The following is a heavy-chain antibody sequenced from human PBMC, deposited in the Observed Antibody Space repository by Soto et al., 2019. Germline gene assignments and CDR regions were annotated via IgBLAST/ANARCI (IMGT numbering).Heavy chain of an antibody. V-gene: IGHV4-30-4*01. CDR2: IYNRGST. CDR1: GGSISSGDYC. Sequence: QVQLQESGPGLVEPSQTLSLTCTVSGGSISSGDYCWSWIRQTPGKGLEWIGHIYNRGSTYSNPSLKSRVTISVDTSKTQFSLKLSSVTAADTVVYFCARGPSGDKVDCWGQGILVTVSS. D-gene: IGHD1-26*01. J-gene: IGHJ4*02. CDR3: ARGPSGDKVDC.